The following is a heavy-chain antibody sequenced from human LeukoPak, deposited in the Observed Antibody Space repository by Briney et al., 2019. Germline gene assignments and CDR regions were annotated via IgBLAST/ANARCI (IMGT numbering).Heavy chain of an antibody. Sequence: GASLRLSCAASGFNFSSYAMSWVRQAPGKGLEWVSGISGSGGSTYYADSVKGRFTISRDNSKNTLYLQMNSLRAEDTAVYYCAKDQRGPLFDYWGQGTLVTVSS. J-gene: IGHJ4*02. D-gene: IGHD6-25*01. V-gene: IGHV3-23*01. CDR2: ISGSGGST. CDR3: AKDQRGPLFDY. CDR1: GFNFSSYA.